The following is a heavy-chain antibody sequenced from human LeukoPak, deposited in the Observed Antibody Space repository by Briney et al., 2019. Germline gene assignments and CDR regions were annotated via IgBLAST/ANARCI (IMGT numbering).Heavy chain of an antibody. CDR3: ARDINYYDSSGYCDFDY. CDR1: GFTFSSYS. Sequence: GGSLRLSCAASGFTFSSYSMNWVRQAPGKGLEWVAVISYDGSNKYYADSVKGRFTISRDNSKNTLYLQMNSLRAEDTAVYYCARDINYYDSSGYCDFDYWGQGTLATVSS. CDR2: ISYDGSNK. V-gene: IGHV3-30*03. D-gene: IGHD3-22*01. J-gene: IGHJ4*02.